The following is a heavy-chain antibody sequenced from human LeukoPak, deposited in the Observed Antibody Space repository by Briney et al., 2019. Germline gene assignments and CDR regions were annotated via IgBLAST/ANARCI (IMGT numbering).Heavy chain of an antibody. CDR3: ARDSVSDLLDY. CDR2: IDSSGITI. J-gene: IGHJ4*02. D-gene: IGHD2-21*02. V-gene: IGHV3-48*03. CDR1: GFPFSSYE. Sequence: GGSLRLSCAGSGFPFSSYEMNWLRQAPGKGLEWVSHIDSSGITIYYGDSVKGRFTISRDNAKNSIYLQMDSLRVEDTAIYYCARDSVSDLLDYWGQGTPVTVSS.